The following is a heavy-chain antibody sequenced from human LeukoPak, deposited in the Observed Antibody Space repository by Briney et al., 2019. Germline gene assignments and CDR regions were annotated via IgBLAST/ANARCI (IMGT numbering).Heavy chain of an antibody. V-gene: IGHV3-33*01. CDR3: ARDSPAAAGFYDY. J-gene: IGHJ4*02. CDR1: GFTFSSYG. CDR2: IWYDGSNK. D-gene: IGHD6-13*01. Sequence: GRSLRLSCAASGFTFSSYGMHWVRQAPGKGLEWVEVIWYDGSNKYYADSVKGRFTISRDNSKNTLYLQMNSLRAEDTAVYYCARDSPAAAGFYDYWGQGTLVTVSS.